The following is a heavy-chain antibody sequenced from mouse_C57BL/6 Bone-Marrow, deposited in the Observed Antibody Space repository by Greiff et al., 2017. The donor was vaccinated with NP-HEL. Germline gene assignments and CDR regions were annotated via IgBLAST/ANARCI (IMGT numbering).Heavy chain of an antibody. V-gene: IGHV1-55*01. Sequence: QVQLQQPGAELVKPGASVKMSCKASGYTFTSYWITWVKQRPGQGLEWIGDIYPGSGSTNYNEKFKSKATLTVDTSSSTAYMQLSSLTSEDSAVYYGAREIYYSYGGYFEVWGTGTTVTVSS. CDR3: AREIYYSYGGYFEV. D-gene: IGHD2-12*01. CDR2: IYPGSGST. CDR1: GYTFTSYW. J-gene: IGHJ1*03.